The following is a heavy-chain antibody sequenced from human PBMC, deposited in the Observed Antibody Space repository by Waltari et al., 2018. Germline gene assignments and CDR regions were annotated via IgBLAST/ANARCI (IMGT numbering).Heavy chain of an antibody. Sequence: QLQLQESGPGLVKPSETLSLTCTVSGGSISSSSYYWGWIRQPPGKGLEWIGSIYYSGSTYYNPSLNSRVTISVDTSKNQFSLKLSSVTAADTAVYYCARDREGRADYYYYYMDVWGKGTTVTVSS. CDR3: ARDREGRADYYYYYMDV. CDR2: IYYSGST. V-gene: IGHV4-39*07. CDR1: GGSISSSSYY. J-gene: IGHJ6*03. D-gene: IGHD2-15*01.